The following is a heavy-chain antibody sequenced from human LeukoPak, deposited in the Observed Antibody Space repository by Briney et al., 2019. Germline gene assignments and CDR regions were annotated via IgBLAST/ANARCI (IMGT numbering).Heavy chain of an antibody. CDR2: IYYSGST. J-gene: IGHJ5*02. D-gene: IGHD6-6*01. CDR1: GGSISSSSYY. Sequence: SETLSLICTVSGGSISSSSYYWAWIRQPPGKGLEWFGSIYYSGSTYYNPSLKSRVTISVDTSKNQFSLKLSSVTAADTAVYYCARAPYSSSSTWFDPWGQGTLVTVSS. V-gene: IGHV4-39*07. CDR3: ARAPYSSSSTWFDP.